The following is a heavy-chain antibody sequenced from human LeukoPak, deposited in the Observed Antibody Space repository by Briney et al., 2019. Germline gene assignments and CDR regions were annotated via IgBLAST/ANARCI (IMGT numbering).Heavy chain of an antibody. CDR2: IGSSSSYI. Sequence: PGGSLRLSCAAYGFTFSSYSMNWVRQAPGKGLEWVSSIGSSSSYIYYADSVKGRFTISRDNAKNSLYLQMNSLRAEDTAVYYCARVRAYDSSGYVLAYRGQGTLVTVSS. V-gene: IGHV3-21*01. CDR3: ARVRAYDSSGYVLAY. D-gene: IGHD3-22*01. J-gene: IGHJ4*02. CDR1: GFTFSSYS.